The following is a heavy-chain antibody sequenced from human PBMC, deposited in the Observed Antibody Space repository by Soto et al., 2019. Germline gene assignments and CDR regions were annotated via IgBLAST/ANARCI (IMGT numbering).Heavy chain of an antibody. CDR2: INPNSGGT. J-gene: IGHJ4*02. CDR1: GYTFTGYY. D-gene: IGHD3-16*02. V-gene: IGHV1-2*04. CDR3: ASGRSYYDYVWGSYRYKAPFDY. Sequence: ASVKVSCKASGYTFTGYYMHWVRQAPGQGLEWMGWINPNSGGTNYAQKFQGWVTMTRDTSISTAYMELSRLRSDDTAVYYCASGRSYYDYVWGSYRYKAPFDYWGQGTLVTVSS.